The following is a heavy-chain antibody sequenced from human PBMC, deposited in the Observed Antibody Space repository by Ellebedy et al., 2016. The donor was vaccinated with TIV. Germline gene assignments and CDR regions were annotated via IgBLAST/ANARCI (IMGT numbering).Heavy chain of an antibody. Sequence: GGSLRLXCAASGFTFDDYAMHWVRQAPGKGLEWVSGISWNSGSIGYADSVKGRFTISRDNAKNSLYLQMNSLRAEDTALYYCAKDLGCSSTSCYTGGFDYWGQGTLVTVSS. CDR3: AKDLGCSSTSCYTGGFDY. V-gene: IGHV3-9*01. J-gene: IGHJ4*02. D-gene: IGHD2-2*02. CDR2: ISWNSGSI. CDR1: GFTFDDYA.